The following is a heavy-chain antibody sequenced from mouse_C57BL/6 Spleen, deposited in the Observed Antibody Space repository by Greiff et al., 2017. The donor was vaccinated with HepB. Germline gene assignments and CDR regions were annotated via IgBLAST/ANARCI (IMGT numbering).Heavy chain of an antibody. J-gene: IGHJ2*01. Sequence: VQLKESGPELVKPGASVKISCKASGYSFTGYYMNWVKQSPEKSLEWIGEINPSTGGTTYNQKFKAKATLTVDKSSSTAYMQLKGLTSEDSAVYYCARSNYGYFDYWGQGTTLTVSS. CDR3: ARSNYGYFDY. CDR1: GYSFTGYY. V-gene: IGHV1-42*01. D-gene: IGHD2-5*01. CDR2: INPSTGGT.